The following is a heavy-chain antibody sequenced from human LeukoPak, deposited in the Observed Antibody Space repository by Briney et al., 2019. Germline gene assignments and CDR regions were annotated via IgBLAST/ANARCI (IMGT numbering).Heavy chain of an antibody. V-gene: IGHV4-34*01. J-gene: IGHJ5*02. D-gene: IGHD3-3*01. CDR3: ARALTYYDFWSGYYPYNWFDP. Sequence: SETLSLTCAVYGGSFSSYYWSWIRQPPGKGLEWIGEINHSGSTNYNPSLKSRVTISVDTSKNQFSLKLSSVTAADTAVYYCARALTYYDFWSGYYPYNWFDPWGQGTLVTVSS. CDR2: INHSGST. CDR1: GGSFSSYY.